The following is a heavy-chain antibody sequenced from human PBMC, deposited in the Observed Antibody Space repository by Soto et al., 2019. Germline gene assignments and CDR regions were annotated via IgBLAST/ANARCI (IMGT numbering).Heavy chain of an antibody. CDR3: ARENWAYAFEI. CDR2: IWYDGSNK. D-gene: IGHD7-27*01. CDR1: GFTFSSYG. V-gene: IGHV3-33*01. Sequence: GGSLRLSCAASGFTFSSYGMHWVRQAPGKGLEWVAVIWYDGSNKYYADSVKGRFTISRDNSKNTLYLQMNSLRAEDTAVYYCARENWAYAFEIWGQGTMVTVAS. J-gene: IGHJ3*02.